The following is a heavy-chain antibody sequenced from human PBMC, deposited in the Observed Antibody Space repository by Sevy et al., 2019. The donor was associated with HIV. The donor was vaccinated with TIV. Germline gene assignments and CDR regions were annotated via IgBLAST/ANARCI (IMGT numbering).Heavy chain of an antibody. Sequence: GGSLRLSCAASGFTVSEYYMSWIRQAPGKGLEWVSYISSSGSTIYYADSVKGRFTISRDNAKNSLYLQMNSLRAEDTAVYYCASKVDYDSSGSPGYWGQGTLVTVSS. CDR2: ISSSGSTI. J-gene: IGHJ4*02. V-gene: IGHV3-11*01. CDR1: GFTVSEYY. D-gene: IGHD3-22*01. CDR3: ASKVDYDSSGSPGY.